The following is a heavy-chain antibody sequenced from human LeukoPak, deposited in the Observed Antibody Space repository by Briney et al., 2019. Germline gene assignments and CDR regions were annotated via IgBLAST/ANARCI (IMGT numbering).Heavy chain of an antibody. CDR1: GYSISRGYY. Sequence: SETLSLTCAVSGYSISRGYYWALIRQPPGKGLEWIGTVYHTGSTYYNPSLDSRVTISVDTSKNEFSLNLKSVTAADTAVYYCARAGWIITSGIDYWGQGTLVTVSS. J-gene: IGHJ4*02. V-gene: IGHV4-38-2*01. CDR2: VYHTGST. CDR3: ARAGWIITSGIDY. D-gene: IGHD3-10*01.